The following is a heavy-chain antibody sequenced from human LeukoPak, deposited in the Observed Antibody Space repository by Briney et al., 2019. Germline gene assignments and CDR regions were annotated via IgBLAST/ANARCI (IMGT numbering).Heavy chain of an antibody. D-gene: IGHD3-22*01. Sequence: GGSLRLSCAASGFIFSSYTMDWVRQAPGKGLEWVSSISSSSTYKYYADSVKGRFTISRDNAQNSVYLQMNSLRAEDTAVYYCARVAQYYYDSSGYYCPDYWGQGTLVTVSS. CDR1: GFIFSSYT. V-gene: IGHV3-21*01. CDR3: ARVAQYYYDSSGYYCPDY. J-gene: IGHJ4*02. CDR2: ISSSSTYK.